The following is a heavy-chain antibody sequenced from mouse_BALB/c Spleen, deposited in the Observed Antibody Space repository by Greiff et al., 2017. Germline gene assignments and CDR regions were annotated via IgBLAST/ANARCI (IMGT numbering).Heavy chain of an antibody. J-gene: IGHJ1*01. Sequence: EVQRVESGGGLVKPGGSLKLSCAASGFTFSSYAMSWVRQTPEKRLEWVASISSGGSTYYPDSVKGRFTISRDNARNILYLQMSSLRSEDTAMYYCASCITTVVARWYFDVWGAGTTVTVSS. CDR2: ISSGGST. CDR3: ASCITTVVARWYFDV. D-gene: IGHD1-1*01. V-gene: IGHV5-6-5*01. CDR1: GFTFSSYA.